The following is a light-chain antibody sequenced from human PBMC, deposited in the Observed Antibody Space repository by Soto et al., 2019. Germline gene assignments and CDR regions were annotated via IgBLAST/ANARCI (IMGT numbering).Light chain of an antibody. V-gene: IGLV2-8*01. J-gene: IGLJ1*01. CDR3: SSYGGSNRDYV. CDR1: SSDVGNYNY. Sequence: QSALTQPPSASGSPGQSVTISCTGTSSDVGNYNYVSWYQQHPGKAPKLIIYEVSKRPSGVPDRFSGSKSGNTASLTVSGLQPDDEADYYCSSYGGSNRDYVFGTGTKLTVL. CDR2: EVS.